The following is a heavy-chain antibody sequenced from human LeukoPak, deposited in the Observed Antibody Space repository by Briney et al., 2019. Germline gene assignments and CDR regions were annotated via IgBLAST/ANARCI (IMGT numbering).Heavy chain of an antibody. CDR3: ARGPFGGEYLVDY. CDR2: IIPIFGTA. CDR1: GGTFSSYA. D-gene: IGHD3-16*01. Sequence: SVKVSCKASGGTFSSYAISWVRQAPGQGLEWMGGIIPIFGTANYAQKFQGRVTITADESTSTAYMELSSLRSEDTAVYYCARGPFGGEYLVDYWGQGTLVTVSS. V-gene: IGHV1-69*13. J-gene: IGHJ4*02.